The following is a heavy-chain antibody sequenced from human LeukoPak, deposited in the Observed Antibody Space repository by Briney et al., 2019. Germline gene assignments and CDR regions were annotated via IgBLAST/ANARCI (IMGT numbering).Heavy chain of an antibody. CDR3: AKEYCSSTSCYVSD. D-gene: IGHD2-2*01. CDR1: GFTFSSYG. Sequence: GGSLRLSCAASGFTFSSYGMHWGRQAPGKGLEWVAFIRYDGSNKYYADSVKGRFTISRDNSKNTLYLQMNSLRAEDTAVYYCAKEYCSSTSCYVSDWGQGTLVTVSS. V-gene: IGHV3-30*02. CDR2: IRYDGSNK. J-gene: IGHJ4*02.